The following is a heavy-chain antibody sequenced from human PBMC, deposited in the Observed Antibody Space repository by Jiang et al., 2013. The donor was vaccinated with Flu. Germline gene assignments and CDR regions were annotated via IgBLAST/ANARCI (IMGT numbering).Heavy chain of an antibody. D-gene: IGHD5-12*01. Sequence: GSGLVKPSETLSLTCTVSGDSISPYYWSWIRQPPGKGLEWIGYIYYDGITNYNPSLKSRVTILVDTSRNQLSLKLTSVTAADTAVYYCARAAIFGGYVGAFDVWGQGTMVTVSS. CDR2: IYYDGIT. CDR1: GDSISPYY. V-gene: IGHV4-59*01. CDR3: ARAAIFGGYVGAFDV. J-gene: IGHJ3*01.